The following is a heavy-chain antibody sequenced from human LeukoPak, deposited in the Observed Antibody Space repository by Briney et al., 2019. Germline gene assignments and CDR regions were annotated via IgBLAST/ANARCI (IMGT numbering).Heavy chain of an antibody. CDR1: GFTFSSYA. Sequence: GASLRLSCAASGFTFSSYAMSWVRQAPGKGLEWVSAISGSGGSTYYADSVKGRFTISRDNSKNTLYLQMNSLRAEGTAVYYCAKDGVAAPPFDYWGQGTLVTVSS. J-gene: IGHJ4*02. CDR2: ISGSGGST. CDR3: AKDGVAAPPFDY. D-gene: IGHD6-13*01. V-gene: IGHV3-23*01.